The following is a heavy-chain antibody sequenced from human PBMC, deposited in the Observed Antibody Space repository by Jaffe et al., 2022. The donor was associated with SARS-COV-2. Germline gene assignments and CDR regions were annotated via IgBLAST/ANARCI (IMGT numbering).Heavy chain of an antibody. CDR1: GFTVSSNY. D-gene: IGHD3-3*01. J-gene: IGHJ6*02. CDR2: IYSGGST. CDR3: AREPKLRFLDVRPYGMDV. Sequence: EVQLVESGGGLIQPGGSLRLSCAASGFTVSSNYMSWVRQAPGKGLEWVSVIYSGGSTYYADSVKGRFTISRDNSKNTLYLQMNSLRAEDTAVYYCAREPKLRFLDVRPYGMDVWGQGTTVTVSS. V-gene: IGHV3-53*01.